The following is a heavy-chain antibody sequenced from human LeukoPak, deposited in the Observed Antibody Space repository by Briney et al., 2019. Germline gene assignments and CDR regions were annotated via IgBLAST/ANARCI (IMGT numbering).Heavy chain of an antibody. D-gene: IGHD4-11*01. CDR3: AKMDPTDWFDP. CDR1: GGSISSYY. CDR2: IYYSGTT. V-gene: IGHV4-59*08. J-gene: IGHJ5*02. Sequence: SETLSLTCTVSGGSISSYYWSWIRQPPGKGLEWIGYIYYSGTTNYSPSLKSRVTISVDTSKNQFSLRLSSVTAADTAVYYCAKMDPTDWFDPWGQGTLVTVSS.